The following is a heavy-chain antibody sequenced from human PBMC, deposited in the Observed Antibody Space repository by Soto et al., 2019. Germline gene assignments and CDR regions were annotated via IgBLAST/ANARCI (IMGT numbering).Heavy chain of an antibody. CDR2: IYYSGST. J-gene: IGHJ6*02. CDR3: ARKWYNYYYYGMDV. D-gene: IGHD1-1*01. CDR1: GGSISSSSYY. V-gene: IGHV4-39*01. Sequence: PSETLSLTCTVSGGSISSSSYYWGWIRQPPGKGLEWIGSIYYSGSTYYNPSLKSRVTISVDTSKNQFSLKLSSVTAADTAVYYCARKWYNYYYYGMDVWGQGTTVTVSS.